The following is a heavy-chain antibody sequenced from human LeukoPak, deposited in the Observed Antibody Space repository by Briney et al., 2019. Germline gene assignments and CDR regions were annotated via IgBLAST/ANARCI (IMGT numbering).Heavy chain of an antibody. CDR1: GGSFSGYY. CDR2: INHSGST. Sequence: PSETLSLTCAVYGGSFSGYYWSWIRQPPGKGLEWIGEINHSGSTNYNPSLKSRVTISVDTSKNQFSLKLSSVTAADTAVYYCARQRDGYNPNWFDPWGQGTLVTVSS. CDR3: ARQRDGYNPNWFDP. V-gene: IGHV4-34*01. D-gene: IGHD5-24*01. J-gene: IGHJ5*02.